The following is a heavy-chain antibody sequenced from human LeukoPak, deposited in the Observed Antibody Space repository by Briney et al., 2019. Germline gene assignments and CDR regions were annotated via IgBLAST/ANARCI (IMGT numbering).Heavy chain of an antibody. J-gene: IGHJ5*02. V-gene: IGHV1-2*02. CDR3: ARDYCSSTSCYGT. CDR2: INPNSGGT. D-gene: IGHD2-2*01. Sequence: ASVKVCCKASGYTFTGYYMHWVRQAPGQGLEWMGWINPNSGGTNYAQKFQGRVTMTRDTSISTAYMELSRLRSDDTAVYYCARDYCSSTSCYGTWGQGTLVTVSS. CDR1: GYTFTGYY.